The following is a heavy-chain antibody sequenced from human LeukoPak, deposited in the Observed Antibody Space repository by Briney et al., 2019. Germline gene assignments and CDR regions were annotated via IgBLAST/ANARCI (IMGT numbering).Heavy chain of an antibody. V-gene: IGHV1-69*06. J-gene: IGHJ4*02. CDR3: ARVSFCSGSSCYAGHYY. Sequence: SVKVSCKASGGTFTSYAISWVRQAPGQGLEWMGRIIPIFGTANYAQKFQGRVTITADKSTSTAYMELSSLRSEDTAVYYCARVSFCSGSSCYAGHYYWGQGTLVTVSS. D-gene: IGHD2-15*01. CDR2: IIPIFGTA. CDR1: GGTFTSYA.